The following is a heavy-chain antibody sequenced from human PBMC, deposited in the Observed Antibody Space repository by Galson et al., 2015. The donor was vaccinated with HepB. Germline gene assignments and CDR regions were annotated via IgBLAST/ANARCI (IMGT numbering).Heavy chain of an antibody. V-gene: IGHV3-30*18. CDR3: VNVGSSPRFNAFDI. D-gene: IGHD1-26*01. Sequence: SLRLSCAASGFTFSSYGMHWVRQAPGKGLEWVAVISYDGSNKYYADSVKGRFTISRDNSKNTLYLQMSSLRAEDTAVYYCVNVGSSPRFNAFDIWGQGTMVTVSS. CDR2: ISYDGSNK. J-gene: IGHJ3*02. CDR1: GFTFSSYG.